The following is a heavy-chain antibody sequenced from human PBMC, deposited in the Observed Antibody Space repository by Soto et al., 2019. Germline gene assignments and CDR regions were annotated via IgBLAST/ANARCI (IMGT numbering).Heavy chain of an antibody. CDR1: GGSISSYY. J-gene: IGHJ6*02. V-gene: IGHV4-59*01. CDR2: IYYSGST. CDR3: ARDRGYSGNDLPSAYYYGMDV. D-gene: IGHD5-12*01. Sequence: QVQLQESGPGLVKPSETLSLTCTVSGGSISSYYWSWIRQPPGKGLEWIGYIYYSGSTNYNPSLKSRVTISVDTSKNQFSLKLSSVTAADTAVYYCARDRGYSGNDLPSAYYYGMDVWGQGTTVTVSS.